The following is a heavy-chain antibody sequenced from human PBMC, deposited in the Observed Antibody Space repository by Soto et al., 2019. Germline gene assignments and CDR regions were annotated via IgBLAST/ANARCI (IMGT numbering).Heavy chain of an antibody. J-gene: IGHJ4*02. D-gene: IGHD3-3*01. CDR2: ISGSGATT. CDR1: GFTFNNYA. Sequence: EVQLLESGGGLVQTGGSLRLSCAASGFTFNNYAMSWVRQAPGKGLEWVSLISGSGATTAYADSVRGRFTISRDNAMKTVYLHMSSMRAEDTAVYYWATGATLFAVVLNWGPGTLVLVAS. CDR3: ATGATLFAVVLN. V-gene: IGHV3-23*01.